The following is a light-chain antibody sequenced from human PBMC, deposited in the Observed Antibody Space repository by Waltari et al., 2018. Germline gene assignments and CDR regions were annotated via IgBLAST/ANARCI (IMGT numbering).Light chain of an antibody. V-gene: IGLV2-8*01. CDR1: NSDVGTYNY. CDR2: GVT. Sequence: QSALTQPPSASGSPGQSVTISCAGTNSDVGTYNYVSWYQHHPGKAPKLLIYGVTGRLPWVPDRFSGSKSGTTASLTVSGLQADDEADYYCTSYGGVNVLGVLFGGGTKLTVL. CDR3: TSYGGVNVLGVL. J-gene: IGLJ2*01.